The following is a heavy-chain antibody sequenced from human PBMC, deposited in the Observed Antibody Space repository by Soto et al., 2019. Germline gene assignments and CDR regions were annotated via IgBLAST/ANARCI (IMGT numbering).Heavy chain of an antibody. V-gene: IGHV3-30-3*01. J-gene: IGHJ6*02. CDR3: ARETRTREYYYYYYGMDV. Sequence: GGSLRLSCAASGFTFSSYAMHWVRQAPGKGLEWVAVISYDGSNKYYADSVKGRFTISRDNSKNTLYLQMNSLRAEDTAVYYCARETRTREYYYYYYGMDVWGQGTTVTVSS. CDR2: ISYDGSNK. D-gene: IGHD3-10*01. CDR1: GFTFSSYA.